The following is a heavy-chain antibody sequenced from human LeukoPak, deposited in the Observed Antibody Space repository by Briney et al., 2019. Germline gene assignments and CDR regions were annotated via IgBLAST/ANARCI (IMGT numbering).Heavy chain of an antibody. V-gene: IGHV1-18*01. CDR2: ISAYNGNT. CDR1: GYTFTSYG. D-gene: IGHD6-19*01. J-gene: IGHJ4*02. CDR3: ARQYRSSGWYVVDY. Sequence: ASVKVSCTASGYTFTSYGISWVRQAPGQGLEWMGWISAYNGNTNYAQKLQGRVTMTTDTSTSTAYMELRSLRSDDTAVYYCARQYRSSGWYVVDYWGQGTLVTVSS.